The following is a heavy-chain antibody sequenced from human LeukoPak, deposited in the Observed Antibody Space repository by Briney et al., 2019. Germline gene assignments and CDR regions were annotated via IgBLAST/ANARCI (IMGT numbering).Heavy chain of an antibody. CDR1: GFTFSSYG. J-gene: IGHJ4*02. V-gene: IGHV3-30*18. D-gene: IGHD6-13*01. CDR3: AKDLLYSSSWVR. Sequence: GRSLRLSCAASGFTFSSYGMHWVRQAPGKGLEWVAVISYDGSNKYYADSVKGRFTISRDNSKNTLYLQMNSLRAEDTAVYYCAKDLLYSSSWVRWGQGTLVTVSS. CDR2: ISYDGSNK.